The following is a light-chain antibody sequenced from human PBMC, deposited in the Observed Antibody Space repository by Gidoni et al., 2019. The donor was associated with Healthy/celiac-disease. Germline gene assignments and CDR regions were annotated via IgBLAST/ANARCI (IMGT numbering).Light chain of an antibody. CDR1: QSLLHSNGYNY. CDR2: LGS. V-gene: IGKV2-28*01. J-gene: IGKJ4*01. CDR3: MQALQTPST. Sequence: DIVMTQSPLSLPVTPGEPASISCRSSQSLLHSNGYNYLDWYLQKPGQSPQLLIYLGSNRASGVPDRVSGSGSGTDFTLKISRVEAEDVGVYYCMQALQTPSTFGGGTKVEIK.